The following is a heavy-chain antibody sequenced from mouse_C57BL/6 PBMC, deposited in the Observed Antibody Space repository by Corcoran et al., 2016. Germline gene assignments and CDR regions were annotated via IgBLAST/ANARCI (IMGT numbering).Heavy chain of an antibody. D-gene: IGHD2-3*01. CDR1: GYSFTSYY. CDR3: AFYVFVY. Sequence: QVQLHQTELEKLKPGASVKISCKASGYSFTSYYIHWVKQRPGEGSEWIGWIYPGSGNTKYNEKFKGKATMTADTSSSTAYMQLSSLTSEDSAVYYCAFYVFVYWGQPTTLLFSS. CDR2: IYPGSGNT. J-gene: IGHJ2*01. V-gene: IGHV1-66*01.